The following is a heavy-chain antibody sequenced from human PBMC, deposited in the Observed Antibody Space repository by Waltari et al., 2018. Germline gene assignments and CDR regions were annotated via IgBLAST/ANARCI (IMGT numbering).Heavy chain of an antibody. CDR1: GGSFSGYY. CDR3: ARGSRYSSSWVRNWFDP. V-gene: IGHV4-34*01. J-gene: IGHJ5*02. Sequence: QVQLQESGPGLVKPSETLSLTCAVYGGSFSGYYWSWIRQPPGKGLEWIGEINHSGSTNYNPSLKSRVTISVDTSKNQFSLKLSSVTAADTAVYYCARGSRYSSSWVRNWFDPWGQGTLVTVSS. D-gene: IGHD6-13*01. CDR2: INHSGST.